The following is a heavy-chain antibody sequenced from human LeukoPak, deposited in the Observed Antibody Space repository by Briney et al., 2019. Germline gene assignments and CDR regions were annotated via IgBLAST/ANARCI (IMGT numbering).Heavy chain of an antibody. V-gene: IGHV4-39*01. D-gene: IGHD6-19*01. CDR3: ASPLIAVAGSFDY. CDR2: IYYSGST. CDR1: GGSISSSSYY. Sequence: SETLSLTCTVSGGSISSSSYYWGWIRQPPGKGLEWIGSIYYSGSTYYNPSLKSRVTISVDTSKNQFSLKLSPVTAADTAVYYCASPLIAVAGSFDYWGQGTLVTVSS. J-gene: IGHJ4*02.